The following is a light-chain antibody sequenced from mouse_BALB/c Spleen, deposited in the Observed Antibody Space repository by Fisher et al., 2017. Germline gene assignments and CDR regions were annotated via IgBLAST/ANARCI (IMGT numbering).Light chain of an antibody. J-gene: IGKJ5*01. CDR1: SSVSY. CDR2: STS. V-gene: IGKV4-57*01. CDR3: QQYHSYPPT. Sequence: IVMTQTTAIMSASPGEKVTITCSASSSVSYMHWFQQKPGTSPKLWIYSTSNLASGVPARFSGSGSGTSYSLTISRMEAEDAATYYCQQYHSYPPTFGAGTKLELK.